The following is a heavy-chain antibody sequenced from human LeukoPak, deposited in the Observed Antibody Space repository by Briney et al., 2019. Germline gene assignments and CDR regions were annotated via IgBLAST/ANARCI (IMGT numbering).Heavy chain of an antibody. V-gene: IGHV4-61*02. CDR1: GRSISSGSYY. CDR3: ARVGDFGRGYYFDY. CDR2: IYSSGST. J-gene: IGHJ4*02. Sequence: PSQSLSLIRTVSGRSISSGSYYCSWVRQPAGKGLEWIGRIYSSGSTNYNPSLKSRVTISVDTSKNQFSLKLSSVSAADTAVYYCARVGDFGRGYYFDYWGQGTLVTVSS. D-gene: IGHD3-3*01.